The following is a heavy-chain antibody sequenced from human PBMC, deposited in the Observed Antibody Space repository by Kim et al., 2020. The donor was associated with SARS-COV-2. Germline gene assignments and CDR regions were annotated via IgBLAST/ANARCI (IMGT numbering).Heavy chain of an antibody. V-gene: IGHV3-7*01. CDR3: AREGLGYDYVWGSYRYLRTGYYFDY. J-gene: IGHJ4*02. CDR1: GFTFSSYW. Sequence: GGSLRLSCAASGFTFSSYWMSWVRQAPGKGLEWVANIKQDGSEKYYVDSVKGRFTISRDNAKNSLYLQMNSLRAEDTAVYYCAREGLGYDYVWGSYRYLRTGYYFDYWGQGTLVTVSS. D-gene: IGHD3-16*02. CDR2: IKQDGSEK.